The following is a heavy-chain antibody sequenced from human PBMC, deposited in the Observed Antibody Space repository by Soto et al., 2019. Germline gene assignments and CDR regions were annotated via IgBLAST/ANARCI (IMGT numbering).Heavy chain of an antibody. CDR1: GYSFSDYS. D-gene: IGHD6-6*01. CDR2: MNPKSGHT. CDR3: ARDGYSSSTRFDY. Sequence: ASVKVSCKASGYSFSDYSINWVRQAPGQGLEWMGWMNPKSGHTAHAQKIQGRVTLTRDTSINTVYMELRSLRSDDTAVYYCARDGYSSSTRFDYWGQGTLVTVSS. J-gene: IGHJ4*02. V-gene: IGHV1-8*01.